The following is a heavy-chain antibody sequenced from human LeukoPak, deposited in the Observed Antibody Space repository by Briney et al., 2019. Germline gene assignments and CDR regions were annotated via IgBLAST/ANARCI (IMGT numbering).Heavy chain of an antibody. V-gene: IGHV3-48*02. CDR1: GFTFSGYT. D-gene: IGHD2-2*01. J-gene: IGHJ6*02. Sequence: GGSLRLSCAASGFTFSGYTLIWVRQAPGKGLEWVSYIRSSGTAIYDADSVKGRFTVSRDNAKNSLYLQMNNLRDEDTAVYYCARFWDVVVPAADTDYGMDVWGQGTTVTVSS. CDR2: IRSSGTAI. CDR3: ARFWDVVVPAADTDYGMDV.